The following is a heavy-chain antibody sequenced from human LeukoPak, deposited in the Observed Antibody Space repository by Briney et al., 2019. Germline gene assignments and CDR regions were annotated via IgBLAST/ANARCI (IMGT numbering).Heavy chain of an antibody. V-gene: IGHV3-11*06. CDR3: VRDSIFGVVTYNWFDP. J-gene: IGHJ5*02. CDR2: ISSSSSYT. CDR1: GFTFSDYY. D-gene: IGHD3-3*01. Sequence: GGSLRLSCAASGFTFSDYYMSWIRQAPGKGLEWVSYISSSSSYTNYADSVKGRFTISRDNAKNSLYLQMNSLRAEDTAVYYCVRDSIFGVVTYNWFDPWGQGTLVTVSS.